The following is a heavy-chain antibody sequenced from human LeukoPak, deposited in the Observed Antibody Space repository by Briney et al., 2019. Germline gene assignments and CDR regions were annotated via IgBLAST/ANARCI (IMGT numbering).Heavy chain of an antibody. CDR2: INPNSGGT. J-gene: IGHJ4*02. V-gene: IGHV1-2*02. CDR3: AGDFQSDY. Sequence: ASVKVSCKASGDTFTSYDINWVRQAPGQGLEWMGWINPNSGGTNYAQKFQGRVTMTRDTSISTAYMELSRLRSDDTAVYYCAGDFQSDYWGQGTLVTVSS. CDR1: GDTFTSYD.